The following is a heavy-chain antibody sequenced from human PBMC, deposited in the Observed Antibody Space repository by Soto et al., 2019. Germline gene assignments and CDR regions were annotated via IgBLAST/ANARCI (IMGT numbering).Heavy chain of an antibody. CDR3: ARRWGIAAHEAFDI. Sequence: SETLSLTCTVSGGSISSYDWSWIRQPPGKGLEWIGYIYYSGSTNYNPSLKSRVTISVDTSKNQFSLKLSSVTATDTAVYYCARRWGIAAHEAFDIWGQGTMVTVSS. D-gene: IGHD6-13*01. CDR1: GGSISSYD. CDR2: IYYSGST. J-gene: IGHJ3*02. V-gene: IGHV4-59*01.